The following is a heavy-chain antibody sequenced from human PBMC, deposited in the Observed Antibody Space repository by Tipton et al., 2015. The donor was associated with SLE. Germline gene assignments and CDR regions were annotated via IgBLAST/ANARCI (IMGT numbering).Heavy chain of an antibody. Sequence: TLSLTCTVSGGSISSDYWNWIRQPPEKGLEWIGYIYDSGNTNYNPSLKSRVTISLDMYRNQFSLKLNSVTAADTAVYFCARLGYCTNGVCYTRFYSYYYMDVWGKGTTVTVSS. CDR2: IYDSGNT. CDR3: ARLGYCTNGVCYTRFYSYYYMDV. D-gene: IGHD2-8*01. CDR1: GGSISSDY. J-gene: IGHJ6*03. V-gene: IGHV4-59*08.